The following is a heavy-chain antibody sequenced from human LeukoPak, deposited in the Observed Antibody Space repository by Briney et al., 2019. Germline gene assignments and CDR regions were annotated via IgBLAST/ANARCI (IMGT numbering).Heavy chain of an antibody. CDR1: GGSISSRNYC. V-gene: IGHV4-39*01. Sequence: SETLSLTCTVSGGSISSRNYCWGWFRQSPGKGLEWIAYICHSGSTYYNPSLKSRVTISVDTSKNHFSLMLTSVSAADTAVYHCARHPPHEDGDKRGFDFWGQGTLATVSS. J-gene: IGHJ4*02. CDR2: ICHSGST. CDR3: ARHPPHEDGDKRGFDF. D-gene: IGHD5-24*01.